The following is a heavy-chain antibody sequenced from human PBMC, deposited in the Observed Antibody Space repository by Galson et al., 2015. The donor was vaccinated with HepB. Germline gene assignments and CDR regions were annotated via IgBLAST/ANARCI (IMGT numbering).Heavy chain of an antibody. J-gene: IGHJ6*02. CDR1: GYTFTSYD. D-gene: IGHD6-19*01. Sequence: SVKVSCKASGYTFTSYDINWVRQATGQGLEWMGWMNPNSGNTGYAQKFQGRVTMTRNTSISTAYMELSSLRSEDTAVYYCARGRYSSGWPYLWYYGMDVWGQGTTVTVSS. CDR2: MNPNSGNT. CDR3: ARGRYSSGWPYLWYYGMDV. V-gene: IGHV1-8*01.